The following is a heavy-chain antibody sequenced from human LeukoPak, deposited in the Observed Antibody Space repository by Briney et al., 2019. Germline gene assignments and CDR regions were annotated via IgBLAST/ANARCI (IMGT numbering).Heavy chain of an antibody. J-gene: IGHJ4*02. D-gene: IGHD3-3*02. V-gene: IGHV3-11*06. Sequence: SGGSLSLSCAASRFTFSDYYMSWIRHAPGKGLECVSYISSSSSYTNYADSVKGRFNITRDDDKNSLYLQMNSLRAEDTAVYYCATHFWSGYSAFDYWGQGTLVTVSS. CDR3: ATHFWSGYSAFDY. CDR2: ISSSSSYT. CDR1: RFTFSDYY.